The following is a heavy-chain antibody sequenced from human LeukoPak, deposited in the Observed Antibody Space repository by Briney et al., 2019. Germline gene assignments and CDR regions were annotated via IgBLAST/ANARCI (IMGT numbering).Heavy chain of an antibody. Sequence: PSETLSLTCTVSGGPMSSHYWSWFRRPPGKGLECIGYIYYSGSTTYNPSLKSRLTISVDTSKNQFSLKLTSVTAADTAVYYCARGGWYQDYWGQGTLVTVSS. CDR3: ARGGWYQDY. CDR1: GGPMSSHY. CDR2: IYYSGST. J-gene: IGHJ4*02. V-gene: IGHV4-59*08. D-gene: IGHD6-19*01.